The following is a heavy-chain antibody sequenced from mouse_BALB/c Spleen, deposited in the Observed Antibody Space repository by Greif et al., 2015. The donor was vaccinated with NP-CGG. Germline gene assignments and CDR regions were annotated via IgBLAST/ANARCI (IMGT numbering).Heavy chain of an antibody. CDR2: IWSGGST. J-gene: IGHJ2*01. Sequence: VQLQQSGPGLVQPSQSLSITCTVSGFSLTSYGVHWVRQSPGKGLEWLGVIWSGGSTDYNAAFISRLSICKDNSKSXVFFKMNSLQANGPAIYYCARYGPYFDYWGQGSTLTVSS. CDR3: ARYGPYFDY. D-gene: IGHD1-2*01. CDR1: GFSLTSYG. V-gene: IGHV2-2*02.